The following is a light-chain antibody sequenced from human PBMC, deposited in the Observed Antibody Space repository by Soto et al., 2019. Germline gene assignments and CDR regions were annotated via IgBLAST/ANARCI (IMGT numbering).Light chain of an antibody. Sequence: DIQMTQSPSSLSASVGDRVTITCQATHDISNYLNWYQQKPGTAPKVLIYHASNLQSGVPSRFSGSGSGTEFTLTISSLQPDDFATYYCQQYNSYSFGQGTKVDIK. CDR1: HDISNY. CDR3: QQYNSYS. J-gene: IGKJ1*01. CDR2: HAS. V-gene: IGKV1-16*01.